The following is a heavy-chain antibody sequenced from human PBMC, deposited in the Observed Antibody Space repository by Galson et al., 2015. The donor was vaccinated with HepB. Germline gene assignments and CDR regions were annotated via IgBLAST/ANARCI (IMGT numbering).Heavy chain of an antibody. CDR3: ARWTPSRHLTFDL. J-gene: IGHJ3*01. D-gene: IGHD3/OR15-3a*01. CDR2: ITGAGPGKGLEFFSSITGRAST. Sequence: SLRLSCAASAFTFSNHAMSWVRRAPGRGLEWLSSITGAGPGKGLEFFSSITGRASTYYAGSVRDRFTISRDNSNNIPFLQMTSLTAEDPAVYYCARWTPSRHLTFDLWGRGTMVTVSS. V-gene: IGHV3-23*01. CDR1: AFTFSNHA.